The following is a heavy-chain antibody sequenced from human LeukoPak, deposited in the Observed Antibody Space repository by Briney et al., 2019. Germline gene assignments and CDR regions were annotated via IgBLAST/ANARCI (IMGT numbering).Heavy chain of an antibody. V-gene: IGHV3-7*04. D-gene: IGHD6-19*01. J-gene: IGHJ4*02. CDR3: ARWTYNGGWFYDY. Sequence: GGSLRLSCAASGFDFSKFWMSWVRQAPGKGPEWVADIKQDGSDQRYVGSVKGRFSISRDNAKNSLYLQMSSLRAEDTAVYYCARWTYNGGWFYDYWAREPWSPSPQ. CDR1: GFDFSKFW. CDR2: IKQDGSDQ.